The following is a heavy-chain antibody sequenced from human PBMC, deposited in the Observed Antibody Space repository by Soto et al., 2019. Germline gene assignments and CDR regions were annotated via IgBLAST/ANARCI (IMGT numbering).Heavy chain of an antibody. CDR1: GDSVSSNSAA. J-gene: IGHJ4*02. D-gene: IGHD6-19*01. V-gene: IGHV6-1*01. Sequence: SQTLSLTCAISGDSVSSNSAAWNWIRPSPSRGLEWLGRTYYRSKWYNDYAVSVKSRITINPDTSKNQFSLQLNSVTPEDTAVYYCARERSSGYLSQYYFDYWGQGTLVTVSS. CDR2: TYYRSKWYN. CDR3: ARERSSGYLSQYYFDY.